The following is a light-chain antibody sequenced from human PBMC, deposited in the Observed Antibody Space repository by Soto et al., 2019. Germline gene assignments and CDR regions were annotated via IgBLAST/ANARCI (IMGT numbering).Light chain of an antibody. V-gene: IGLV2-14*03. J-gene: IGLJ2*01. CDR3: SSWATSSTLV. CDR2: AVN. Sequence: QSALTQPASVSGSPGQSITISCAGTISDIGAFDYVAWYQQHPGNAPKLILFAVNNRPSGVSNRFSGSKSANTASLTISGLQTEDEADYYCSSWATSSTLVFGGGTQLTVL. CDR1: ISDIGAFDY.